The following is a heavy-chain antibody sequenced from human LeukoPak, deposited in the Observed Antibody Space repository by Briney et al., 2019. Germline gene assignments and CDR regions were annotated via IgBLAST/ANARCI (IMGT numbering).Heavy chain of an antibody. D-gene: IGHD2-21*02. V-gene: IGHV1-2*02. CDR3: ARDFEGNCGGDCYRGAFDI. Sequence: VAVKVPCKACGYSFTGYYMHWMRQAPAQGVKWMEWINPNRCGTNYAQKFQGRVTMTRDTSISTAYMELSRLRSDDTAVYYCARDFEGNCGGDCYRGAFDIWGQGTMVTVSS. J-gene: IGHJ3*02. CDR1: GYSFTGYY. CDR2: INPNRCGT.